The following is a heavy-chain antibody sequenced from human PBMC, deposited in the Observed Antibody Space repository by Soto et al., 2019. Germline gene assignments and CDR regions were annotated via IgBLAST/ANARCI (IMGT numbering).Heavy chain of an antibody. CDR3: AAVLEALEVRGEGY. CDR1: GFTFTSSA. Sequence: MQLVQSGPEVKKPGTSVKVSCKASGFTFTSSAVQWVRQARGQRLEWIGWMVVGSGNTNYAQKFQERVTITRVMSTSTAYMELSRLSSEDTAVYYWAAVLEALEVRGEGYWGQGTLVTVSS. D-gene: IGHD3-10*01. CDR2: MVVGSGNT. V-gene: IGHV1-58*01. J-gene: IGHJ4*02.